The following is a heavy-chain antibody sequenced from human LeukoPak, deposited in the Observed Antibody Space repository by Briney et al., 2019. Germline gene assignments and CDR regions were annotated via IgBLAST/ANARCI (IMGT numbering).Heavy chain of an antibody. CDR3: AKKTTVTYAEYFQH. J-gene: IGHJ1*01. CDR2: ISAGRTSR. D-gene: IGHD4-17*01. Sequence: GGSLRLSCAASGFTFSNYVMSWVRQAPGKGLEWVSGISAGRTSRYYADSVKGRFTISRDNSNNTVYLQMNSLRAEDTAVYYCAKKTTVTYAEYFQHWGQGTLVTVSS. CDR1: GFTFSNYV. V-gene: IGHV3-23*01.